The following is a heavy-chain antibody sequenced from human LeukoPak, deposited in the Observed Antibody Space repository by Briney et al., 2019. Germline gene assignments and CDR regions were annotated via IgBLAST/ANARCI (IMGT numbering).Heavy chain of an antibody. CDR1: GFTFSSYS. D-gene: IGHD4/OR15-4a*01. Sequence: GGSLRLSCAASGFTFSSYSMNWVRQAPGKGLEWVSSISTSSIYIYYADSVKGRFTISRDNAKNSLYLQMNSLRAEDTAVYYCARRAGAYSHPYGYWGQGTLVTVSS. J-gene: IGHJ4*02. CDR2: ISTSSIYI. CDR3: ARRAGAYSHPYGY. V-gene: IGHV3-21*04.